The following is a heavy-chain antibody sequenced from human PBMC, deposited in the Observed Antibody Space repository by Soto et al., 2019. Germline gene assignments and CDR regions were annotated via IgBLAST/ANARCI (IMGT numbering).Heavy chain of an antibody. CDR1: GGSISSGGYY. V-gene: IGHV4-31*03. Sequence: SETLSLTCTVSGGSISSGGYYWIWIRHHPGKGLEWIGYIYYSGSTYYNPSLKSRVTISVDTSKNQFSLKLSSVTAADTAVYYCARGHKDYDFWSSYFDYWGQGTLVTVSS. CDR3: ARGHKDYDFWSSYFDY. CDR2: IYYSGST. D-gene: IGHD3-3*01. J-gene: IGHJ4*02.